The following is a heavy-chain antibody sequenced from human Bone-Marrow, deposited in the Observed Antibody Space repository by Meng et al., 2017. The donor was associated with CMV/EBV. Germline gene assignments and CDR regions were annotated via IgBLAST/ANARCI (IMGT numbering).Heavy chain of an antibody. CDR2: IYYSGST. V-gene: IGHV4-59*01. CDR3: ARVSGDIVVVPSYV. D-gene: IGHD2-2*01. Sequence: SEILSFTCTVSGGSISSYYWSWIRQPPGKGLEWFGYIYYSGSTNYNPSLKSRVTISVDTSKNQFSLKLSSVTAADTAVYYCARVSGDIVVVPSYVWGQGTLVTVSS. CDR1: GGSISSYY. J-gene: IGHJ4*02.